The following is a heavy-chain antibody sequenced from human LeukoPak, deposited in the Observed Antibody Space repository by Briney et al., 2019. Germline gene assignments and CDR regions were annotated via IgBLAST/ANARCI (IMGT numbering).Heavy chain of an antibody. V-gene: IGHV3-66*02. CDR2: IYSGGST. Sequence: GGSLRLSCAASGFTVSSNYMSWVRQAPGKGLEWVSVIYSGGSTYYADSVRGRFTISRGNSKNTLYLQLNSLRAGDTALYFCAKDRRRDDVLTGSFSDWGQGTLVTVSS. CDR1: GFTVSSNY. D-gene: IGHD3-9*01. J-gene: IGHJ4*02. CDR3: AKDRRRDDVLTGSFSD.